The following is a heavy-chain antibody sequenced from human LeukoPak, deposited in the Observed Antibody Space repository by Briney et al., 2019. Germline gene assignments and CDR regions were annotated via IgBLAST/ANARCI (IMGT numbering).Heavy chain of an antibody. CDR3: ARIVVVPAAVGYYYYGMDV. Sequence: ASVKVSCKASGYTFTSYGISWVRRAPGQGLEWMGWISAYNGNTNYAQKLQGRVTMTTDTSTSTAYMELRSLRSDDTAVYHCARIVVVPAAVGYYYYGMDVWGQGTTVTVSS. D-gene: IGHD2-2*01. CDR1: GYTFTSYG. J-gene: IGHJ6*02. V-gene: IGHV1-18*01. CDR2: ISAYNGNT.